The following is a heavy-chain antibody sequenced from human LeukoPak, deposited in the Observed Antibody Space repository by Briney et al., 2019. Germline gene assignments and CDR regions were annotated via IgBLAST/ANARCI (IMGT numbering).Heavy chain of an antibody. CDR3: ARDFESETTRSFDY. J-gene: IGHJ4*02. CDR2: ISSNNANT. Sequence: GASVKVSCKASGYTFTNYGISWVRQAPGQRLDWMGWISSNNANTKYARKFQGRVTMTIDTSASTAYMELRSLRSDDTAVYYCARDFESETTRSFDYWGPGTLVTVSS. D-gene: IGHD1-1*01. CDR1: GYTFTNYG. V-gene: IGHV1-18*01.